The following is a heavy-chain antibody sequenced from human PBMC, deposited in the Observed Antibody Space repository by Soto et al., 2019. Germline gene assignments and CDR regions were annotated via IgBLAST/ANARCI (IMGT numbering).Heavy chain of an antibody. Sequence: PSETLSLTCTASGGSISSYYWSWIRQPPGKGLEWIGYIYYSGSTIYNPSLKSRVTISVDTSKNQFSLNLSSVTAADTAVYYCARDVVHRGTYDGVDVWGEGTTVTVYS. V-gene: IGHV4-59*01. D-gene: IGHD2-21*01. J-gene: IGHJ6*04. CDR1: GGSISSYY. CDR3: ARDVVHRGTYDGVDV. CDR2: IYYSGST.